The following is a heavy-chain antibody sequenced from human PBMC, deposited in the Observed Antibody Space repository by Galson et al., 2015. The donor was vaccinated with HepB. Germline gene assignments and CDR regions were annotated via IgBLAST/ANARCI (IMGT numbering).Heavy chain of an antibody. CDR1: GDSVSSNLVT. V-gene: IGHV6-1*01. CDR3: ARVRSGVFEN. J-gene: IGHJ4*02. Sequence: CAISGDSVSSNLVTWNWIRQSPSRGLEWLGRTYYRSKWSNDYAVSVKGRITINPDTSRNQFSLHLNSVTPDDTAIYYCARVRSGVFENWGQGTLVTVPS. CDR2: TYYRSKWSN.